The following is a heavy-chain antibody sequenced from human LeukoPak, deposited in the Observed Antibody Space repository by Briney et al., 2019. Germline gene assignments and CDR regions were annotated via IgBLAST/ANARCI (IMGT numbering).Heavy chain of an antibody. CDR3: ATYDYGRYYFDY. D-gene: IGHD4-17*01. J-gene: IGHJ4*02. Sequence: PSETLSLTCAVYGGSFSGYYWSWIRQPPGKGLEWIGEIYHSGSTNYNPSLKSRVTISVDKSKNQFSLKLNSVTAADTAVYYCATYDYGRYYFDYWGQGTLVTVSS. CDR2: IYHSGST. CDR1: GGSFSGYY. V-gene: IGHV4-34*01.